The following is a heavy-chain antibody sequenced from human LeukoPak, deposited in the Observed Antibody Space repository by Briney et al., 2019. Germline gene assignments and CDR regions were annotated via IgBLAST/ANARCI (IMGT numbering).Heavy chain of an antibody. CDR3: ARDCSRNAYYCY. CDR2: ISTFNDNT. CDR1: GYTLTDYG. Sequence: ASVKVSCKASGYTLTDYGISWVRQAPGQGLEWMGWISTFNDNTNSTQKLQGRVAMTTDTTTSTAYIELRSLRSDDTAVYYCARDCSRNAYYCYWGQGTLVTASS. D-gene: IGHD4/OR15-4a*01. J-gene: IGHJ4*02. V-gene: IGHV1-18*01.